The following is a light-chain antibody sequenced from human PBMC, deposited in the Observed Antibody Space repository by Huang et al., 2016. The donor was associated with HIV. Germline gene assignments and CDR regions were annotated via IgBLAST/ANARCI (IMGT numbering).Light chain of an antibody. CDR1: QDIDNY. Sequence: DIQMTQSPSSLSASVGDRVTITCQASQDIDNYLNWYQQKPGKAPKLLIYETSKLETGVPSRFSGSGSGTDFTFTINSLQPEDIATDYCQQYKNLLFNFGPGTKVDIK. V-gene: IGKV1-33*01. CDR2: ETS. CDR3: QQYKNLLFN. J-gene: IGKJ3*01.